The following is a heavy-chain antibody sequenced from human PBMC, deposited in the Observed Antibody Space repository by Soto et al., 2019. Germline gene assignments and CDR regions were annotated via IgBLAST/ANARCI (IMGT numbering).Heavy chain of an antibody. CDR3: ARLGSGSGRRYYYYYYIDV. J-gene: IGHJ6*03. D-gene: IGHD3-10*01. V-gene: IGHV4-39*01. Sequence: QLQLQESGPGLVKPSETLSLTCTVSGGSITSSIYYWGWIRQPPGQRLEWIGSIYYSGSTYYSPALKSRVTISVDTSKNQFSLKLSSVTAADTAVYYCARLGSGSGRRYYYYYYIDVWGKGTTVTVSS. CDR1: GGSITSSIYY. CDR2: IYYSGST.